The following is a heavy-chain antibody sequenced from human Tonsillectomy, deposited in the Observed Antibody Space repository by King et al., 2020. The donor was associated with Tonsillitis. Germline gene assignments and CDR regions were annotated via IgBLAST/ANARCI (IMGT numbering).Heavy chain of an antibody. CDR1: GFTFSSYA. CDR2: IIGSGGST. CDR3: AKVGDYGDYVLGFYFDY. J-gene: IGHJ4*02. Sequence: VQLVESGGGLVQPGGSLRLSCAASGFTFSSYAMSWVRQAPGKGLEWVSAIIGSGGSTYYADSVKGRFTISRDNSKNTLYLQMNSLRAEDTAVYYCAKVGDYGDYVLGFYFDYWGQGTLVTVSS. D-gene: IGHD4-17*01. V-gene: IGHV3-23*04.